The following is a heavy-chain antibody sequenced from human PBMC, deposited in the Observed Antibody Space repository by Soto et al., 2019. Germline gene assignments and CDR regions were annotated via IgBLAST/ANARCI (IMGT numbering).Heavy chain of an antibody. CDR1: GGTFSSYA. D-gene: IGHD4-17*01. CDR2: IIPIFGTA. Sequence: QVQLVQSGAEVKKPGSSVKVSCKASGGTFSSYAISWVRQAPGQGLEWMGGIIPIFGTANYARKFQGRVTITADESTSTAYMELSSLRSEDTAVYYCARDGKNYGDYVKPETYFDYWGQGTLVTVSS. CDR3: ARDGKNYGDYVKPETYFDY. V-gene: IGHV1-69*01. J-gene: IGHJ4*02.